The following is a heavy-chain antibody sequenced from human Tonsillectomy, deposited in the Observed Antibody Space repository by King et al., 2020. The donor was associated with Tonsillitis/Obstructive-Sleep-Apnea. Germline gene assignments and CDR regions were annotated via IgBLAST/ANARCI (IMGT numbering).Heavy chain of an antibody. V-gene: IGHV1-46*01. J-gene: IGHJ4*02. Sequence: VQLVESGAEVKKPGASVKVSCKASGYTFTTYYMHWVRQAPGQGLEWMGIINPSGGSTSYAQKCQGRVTMTRDTSTSTVYMELSSLRSEDTAVYYCARGYCSSTSCYSKGYWGQGTLVTVSS. CDR3: ARGYCSSTSCYSKGY. CDR1: GYTFTTYY. CDR2: INPSGGST. D-gene: IGHD2-2*01.